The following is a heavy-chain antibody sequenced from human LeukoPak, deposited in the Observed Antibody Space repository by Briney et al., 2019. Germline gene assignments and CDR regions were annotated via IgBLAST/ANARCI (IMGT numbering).Heavy chain of an antibody. CDR1: GFTFREYS. V-gene: IGHV3-23*01. D-gene: IGHD1-26*01. J-gene: IGHJ5*02. CDR3: AKGGCAPWFVP. Sequence: GGSLRLSCAASGFTFREYSMSWARQAPGKGLEWVSNIRSNGGDTYYTDSVKGRFTISRDNSKNTLYLEMNSLRAGDTAVYYCAKGGCAPWFVPWGQGTLVTVSS. CDR2: IRSNGGDT.